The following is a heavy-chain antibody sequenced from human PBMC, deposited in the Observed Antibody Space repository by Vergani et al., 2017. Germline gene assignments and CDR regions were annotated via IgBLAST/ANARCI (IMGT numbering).Heavy chain of an antibody. CDR1: GFTFSSYW. J-gene: IGHJ6*02. D-gene: IGHD6-19*01. CDR2: INSDGSST. V-gene: IGHV3-74*01. Sequence: EVQLVESGGGLVQPGGSLRLSCAASGFTFSSYWMHWVRQAPGKGLVWVSRINSDGSSTSYADSVKGRFTISRDNAKNTLYLQMNSLRAEDTAVYYCARLLAVAGWYYYYGMDVWGQGTTVTVS. CDR3: ARLLAVAGWYYYYGMDV.